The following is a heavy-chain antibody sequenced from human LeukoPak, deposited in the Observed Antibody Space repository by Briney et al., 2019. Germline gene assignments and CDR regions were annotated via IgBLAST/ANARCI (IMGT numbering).Heavy chain of an antibody. D-gene: IGHD5-24*01. V-gene: IGHV4-34*01. Sequence: SDTLSLTCAVYGGSFSRYYWSWIRQSPGKGLEWIAEIDHRGDTNYNPSVKSRVTISVDTSKNQFSLKVRSLSAADTAVYYCARGATISETGYFDLWGQGTLVTVSS. J-gene: IGHJ4*03. CDR3: ARGATISETGYFDL. CDR2: IDHRGDT. CDR1: GGSFSRYY.